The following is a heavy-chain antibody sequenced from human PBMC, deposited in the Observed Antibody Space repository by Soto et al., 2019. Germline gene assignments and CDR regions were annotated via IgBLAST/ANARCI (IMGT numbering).Heavy chain of an antibody. Sequence: EVQLLESGGGVVQPGGSLRLSCAGSGFTFSSYGMSWVRQAPGKGLELVSGISDSGGITYYADSVKGRFTISRDNAKNSLYIQMTRLRAEDTPVYYCAKRASDYVSWDFDLWGRGTLVTVSS. D-gene: IGHD5-12*01. CDR2: ISDSGGIT. V-gene: IGHV3-23*01. J-gene: IGHJ2*01. CDR3: AKRASDYVSWDFDL. CDR1: GFTFSSYG.